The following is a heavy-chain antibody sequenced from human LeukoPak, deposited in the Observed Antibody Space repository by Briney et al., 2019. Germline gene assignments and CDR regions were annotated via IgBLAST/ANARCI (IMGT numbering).Heavy chain of an antibody. CDR3: ARDRELGS. CDR1: GGCISIYY. D-gene: IGHD3-16*01. V-gene: IGHV4-59*01. Sequence: SETLSLTCIVSGGCISIYYWNWIRQPPGKGLEWIGYIYNSGSTDYNPSLKRRVTISADTSKNQFSLKLTSVTAADTAVYYCARDRELGSWGQGILVTVSS. J-gene: IGHJ5*02. CDR2: IYNSGST.